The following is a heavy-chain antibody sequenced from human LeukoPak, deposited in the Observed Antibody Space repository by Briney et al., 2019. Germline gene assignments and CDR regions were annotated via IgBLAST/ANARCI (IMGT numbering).Heavy chain of an antibody. CDR1: GDSVSRNTAG. D-gene: IGHD3-10*01. V-gene: IGHV6-1*01. Sequence: SQTLSLTCAISGDSVSRNTAGWNWIRQSPSRGLEWLGRTYYRSKWYSDFAPSVRNRITINPDTSKNQFSLQLNSVTPEDTAVYYCARGSRITMVRGVIDGAYYYYYMDVWGKGTTVTVSS. CDR2: TYYRSKWYS. CDR3: ARGSRITMVRGVIDGAYYYYYMDV. J-gene: IGHJ6*03.